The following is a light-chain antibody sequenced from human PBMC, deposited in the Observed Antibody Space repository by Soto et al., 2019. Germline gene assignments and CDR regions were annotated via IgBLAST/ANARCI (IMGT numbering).Light chain of an antibody. CDR2: SNN. CDR1: SSNIGTYG. Sequence: QSVLTQPPSASGTPGQRVTISCSGSSSNIGTYGVNWYQQLPGTASKFLIYSNNLRPSGVPDRFSGSKSGTSASLAISGLQSEDEADYYCATWDDSLNAVLFGGGTKLTVL. V-gene: IGLV1-44*01. J-gene: IGLJ2*01. CDR3: ATWDDSLNAVL.